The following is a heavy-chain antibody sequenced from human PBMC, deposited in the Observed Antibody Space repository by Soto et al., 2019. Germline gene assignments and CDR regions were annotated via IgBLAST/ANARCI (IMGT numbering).Heavy chain of an antibody. Sequence: QITLKESGPTLVKPTQTLTLTCTFSGFSLTTDRVGVGWIRQPPGEALEWLAVIYWDDSKTYRPSLESRLTITKDTSKIQVALTMTNMGSLDTATYYCAHAYGGRSLSWGQGTLVTVSS. J-gene: IGHJ5*02. CDR3: AHAYGGRSLS. D-gene: IGHD1-26*01. CDR1: GFSLTTDRVG. V-gene: IGHV2-5*02. CDR2: IYWDDSK.